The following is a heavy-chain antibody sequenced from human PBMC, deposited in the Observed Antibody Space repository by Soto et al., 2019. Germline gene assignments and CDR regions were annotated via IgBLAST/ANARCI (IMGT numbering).Heavy chain of an antibody. D-gene: IGHD1-26*01. Sequence: SETLSLTCSVSGGSISGSDWSWIRQSPGKGLEWLGYVYYTGSTNYSPSLRSRVSISVDTSKNEFSLRLSSVTAADPAVYFCARSVGAPDAHINYWGQGTQVTVSS. CDR3: ARSVGAPDAHINY. CDR2: VYYTGST. J-gene: IGHJ4*02. V-gene: IGHV4-59*01. CDR1: GGSISGSD.